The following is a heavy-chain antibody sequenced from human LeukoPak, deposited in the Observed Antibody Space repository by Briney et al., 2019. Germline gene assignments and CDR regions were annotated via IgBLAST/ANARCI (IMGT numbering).Heavy chain of an antibody. Sequence: PSETLSLTCAVCGGSFSGYYWNWIRQPPGKGLEWIGEINHSGSTNYNSSLKSRLTISVDTSKNQFSLKLNSVTAADTAVYYCARLLWFELPYYMDVWGKGTTVTISS. CDR3: ARLLWFELPYYMDV. CDR2: INHSGST. V-gene: IGHV4-34*01. J-gene: IGHJ6*03. D-gene: IGHD3-10*01. CDR1: GGSFSGYY.